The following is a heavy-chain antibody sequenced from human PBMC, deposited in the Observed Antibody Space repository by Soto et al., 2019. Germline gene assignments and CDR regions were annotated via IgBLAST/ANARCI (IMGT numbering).Heavy chain of an antibody. J-gene: IGHJ6*02. CDR3: ARSLRITIFGVVIPGLLGMDV. Sequence: SETLSLTCAVSGYSISSGYYWGWIRQPPGKGPEWIGSIYHSGSTYYNPSLKSRVTISVDTSKNQFSLKLSSVTAADTAVYYCARSLRITIFGVVIPGLLGMDVWGQGTTVTVSS. CDR1: GYSISSGYY. D-gene: IGHD3-3*01. V-gene: IGHV4-38-2*01. CDR2: IYHSGST.